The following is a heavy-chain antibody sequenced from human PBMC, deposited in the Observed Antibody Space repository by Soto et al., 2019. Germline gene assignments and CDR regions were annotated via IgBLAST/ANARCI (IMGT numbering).Heavy chain of an antibody. CDR2: IYHSGST. Sequence: PSETLSLTCAVSGGSISSGGYSWSWIRQPPGKGLEWVGYIYHSGSTYYNPSLKSRVTISVDRSKNQFSLKLSSVTAADTAVYYCARGGNWNYEGTFDYWGQGTLVTV. CDR1: GGSISSGGYS. D-gene: IGHD1-7*01. J-gene: IGHJ4*02. V-gene: IGHV4-30-2*01. CDR3: ARGGNWNYEGTFDY.